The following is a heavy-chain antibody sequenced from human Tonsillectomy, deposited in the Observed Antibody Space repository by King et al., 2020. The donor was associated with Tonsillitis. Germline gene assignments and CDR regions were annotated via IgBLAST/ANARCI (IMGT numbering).Heavy chain of an antibody. CDR1: GYTFTGYY. CDR2: INPNSGGT. Sequence: QLVQSGAEVKKPGASVQVSCKASGYTFTGYYMHWVRQAPGQGLEWMGWINPNSGGTNYAQKFQGRVTMTRDTSISTAYMELSRLRSDDTAVYYCAREGDIVVVPAAIYDYWGQGTLVTVSS. J-gene: IGHJ4*02. V-gene: IGHV1-2*02. CDR3: AREGDIVVVPAAIYDY. D-gene: IGHD2-2*01.